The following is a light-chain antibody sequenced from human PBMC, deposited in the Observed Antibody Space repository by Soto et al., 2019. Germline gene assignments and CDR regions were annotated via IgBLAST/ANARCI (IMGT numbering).Light chain of an antibody. CDR1: QSISSW. J-gene: IGKJ1*01. CDR3: QHYNTYPWT. CDR2: KAS. Sequence: DIQMTQSPSTLSASVGDRVTVTCRASQSISSWLAWYQQKAGKAPKLLIYKASALESGVPSRFSGSGSGTEFTLTISSLEPEDFATYYCQHYNTYPWTFGQGTKL. V-gene: IGKV1-5*03.